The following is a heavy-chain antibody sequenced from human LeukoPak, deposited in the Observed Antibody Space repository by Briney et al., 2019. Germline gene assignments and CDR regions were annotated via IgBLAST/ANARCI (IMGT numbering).Heavy chain of an antibody. CDR2: MSHDGTTK. D-gene: IGHD1-26*01. Sequence: GGSLRLSCAASGFSFSDYGMHWVRKAPGKGLEWVAVMSHDGTTKYYVDSVKGRFTISRDNSKNSLYLQMNSLRAEDTAVYYCARTGGSYPYYFEYWGQGTLVTVSS. CDR1: GFSFSDYG. J-gene: IGHJ4*02. V-gene: IGHV3-30*03. CDR3: ARTGGSYPYYFEY.